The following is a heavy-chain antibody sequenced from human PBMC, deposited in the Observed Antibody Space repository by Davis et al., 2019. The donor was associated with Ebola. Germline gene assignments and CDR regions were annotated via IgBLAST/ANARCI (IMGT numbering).Heavy chain of an antibody. CDR3: ARDRGNYYGSGSYYFFYYYYGMDV. CDR1: GYTFTSYA. V-gene: IGHV1-3*01. D-gene: IGHD3-10*01. J-gene: IGHJ6*02. Sequence: ASVKVSCKASGYTFTSYAMHWVRQAPGQRLEWMGWINAGNGNTKYSQKFQGRVTITRDTSASTAYMELSSLRSEDTAVYYCARDRGNYYGSGSYYFFYYYYGMDVWGQGTTVTVSS. CDR2: INAGNGNT.